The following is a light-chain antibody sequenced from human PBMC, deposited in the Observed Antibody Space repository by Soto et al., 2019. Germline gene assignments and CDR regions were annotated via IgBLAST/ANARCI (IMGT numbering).Light chain of an antibody. V-gene: IGKV3-11*01. CDR2: GAS. CDR3: QQSSNWPPIT. J-gene: IGKJ5*01. Sequence: EVVLTHSPATLSLSPGDTAALSCKASQSVQNFLAWYQQKPGQAPRLLIYGASNRAAGIPAGFSGSGSGTDFTPTINSLEPEDFAVYYCQQSSNWPPITCGQGTRLEI. CDR1: QSVQNF.